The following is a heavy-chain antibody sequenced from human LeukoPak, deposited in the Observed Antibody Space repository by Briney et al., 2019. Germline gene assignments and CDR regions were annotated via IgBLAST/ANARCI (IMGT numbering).Heavy chain of an antibody. CDR1: GGTFSSYA. D-gene: IGHD4-23*01. Sequence: ASVKGSCKASGGTFSSYAISWVREAPGQGLECMGGVIPIFGTANYAQKFQGRVTITAEKSTSTAYMELSSLRSEDTAVYYCARDAVPPNGGYYYYLDVWGKGTTVTVSS. CDR3: ARDAVPPNGGYYYYLDV. CDR2: VIPIFGTA. J-gene: IGHJ6*03. V-gene: IGHV1-69*06.